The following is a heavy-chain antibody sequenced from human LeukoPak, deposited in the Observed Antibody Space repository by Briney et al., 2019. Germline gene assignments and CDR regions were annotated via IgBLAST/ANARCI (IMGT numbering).Heavy chain of an antibody. D-gene: IGHD2-15*01. J-gene: IGHJ4*02. CDR2: IGGIGIST. CDR1: GFTFSTYA. CDR3: AKRTALVTATPGAFDY. Sequence: GGSPRLSCAASGFTFSTYAMSWVRQAPGKGLEWVSTIGGIGISTYYADSVKGRFTISRDNSKNTLHLQMHSLRAEDTAVYYCAKRTALVTATPGAFDYWGQGTLVTVSS. V-gene: IGHV3-23*01.